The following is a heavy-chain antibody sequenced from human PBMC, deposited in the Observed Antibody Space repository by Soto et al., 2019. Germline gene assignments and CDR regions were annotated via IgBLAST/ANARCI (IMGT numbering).Heavy chain of an antibody. CDR2: IIPIFGTA. V-gene: IGHV1-69*13. D-gene: IGHD1-26*01. CDR1: GGTFSSYA. CDR3: ARGRGGSYRYYYYGMDV. Sequence: GASVKVSCKASGGTFSSYAISWVRQAPGQGLEWMGGIIPIFGTANYAQKFQGRVTITADESTSTAYMELSSLRSEDTAVYYCARGRGGSYRYYYYGMDVWGQGTTVTVSS. J-gene: IGHJ6*02.